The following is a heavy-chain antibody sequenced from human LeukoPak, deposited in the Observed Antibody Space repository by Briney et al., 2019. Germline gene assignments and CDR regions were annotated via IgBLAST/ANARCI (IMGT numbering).Heavy chain of an antibody. CDR3: ARGTGYSSGWYVDWFDP. V-gene: IGHV4-59*01. CDR1: GGSISSYY. Sequence: PSETLSLTCTVAGGSISSYYWSWIRQSPGKGLEWIGYIHYSGSTNYNPSLKSRVTISEDTSKSQFSLKLSSVTTADTAVYYCARGTGYSSGWYVDWFDPWGQGTLVTVSS. D-gene: IGHD6-19*01. J-gene: IGHJ5*02. CDR2: IHYSGST.